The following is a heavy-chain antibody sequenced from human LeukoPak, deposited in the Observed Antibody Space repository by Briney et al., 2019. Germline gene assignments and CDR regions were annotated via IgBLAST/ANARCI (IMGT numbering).Heavy chain of an antibody. D-gene: IGHD3-3*01. J-gene: IGHJ5*02. Sequence: GGSLRLSCAASGFTFDDYAMHWVRQAPGKGLEWVSGISWNSGSICYADSVKGRFTISRDNAKNALYLQMNSLRAEDTALYYCAKDIRRFLEWFLWFDRWGQGTLVTVSS. CDR3: AKDIRRFLEWFLWFDR. CDR2: ISWNSGSI. V-gene: IGHV3-9*01. CDR1: GFTFDDYA.